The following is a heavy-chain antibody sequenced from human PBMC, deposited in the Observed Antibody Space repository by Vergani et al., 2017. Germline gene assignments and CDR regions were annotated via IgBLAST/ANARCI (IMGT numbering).Heavy chain of an antibody. CDR2: ISAYNGNT. CDR1: GYTFTSYG. J-gene: IGHJ4*02. Sequence: QVQLVQSGAEVKKPGASVKVSCKASGYTFTSYGISWVRQAPGQGLEWMGWISAYNGNTNYAQKLQGRVTMTTDTSTSTAYMELRSLSSDDTAVYYCARAALPYDFWSGYYTGFDYWGQGTLVTVSS. CDR3: ARAALPYDFWSGYYTGFDY. V-gene: IGHV1-18*01. D-gene: IGHD3-3*01.